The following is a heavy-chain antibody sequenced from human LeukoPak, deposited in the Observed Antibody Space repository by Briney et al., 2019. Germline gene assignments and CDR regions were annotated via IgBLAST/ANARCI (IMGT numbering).Heavy chain of an antibody. J-gene: IGHJ4*02. D-gene: IGHD6-19*01. CDR2: ISSSSTI. V-gene: IGHV3-48*01. CDR3: ARGRQSIAVAGTDF. Sequence: GGSLRLSCAASGFTFSSYSMNWVRQAPGKGMEWVSYISSSSTIYYPDSVRGRFTISRDNAKNSLYLQMNSLRAEDTAVYYCARGRQSIAVAGTDFWGQGTLVTVSS. CDR1: GFTFSSYS.